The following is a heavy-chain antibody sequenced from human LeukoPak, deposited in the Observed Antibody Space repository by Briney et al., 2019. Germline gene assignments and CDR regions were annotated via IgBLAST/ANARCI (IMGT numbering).Heavy chain of an antibody. CDR2: NYYSGST. Sequence: PSETLSLTCTVSGGSISSCGYYWSWIRQHPGKGLEWIGYNYYSGSTYYNPSLESRVTISVDTSKNQFSLKLSSVTAADTAVYYCARRRGGYYGSGTHPGRWFDPWGQGTLVTVSS. CDR1: GGSISSCGYY. V-gene: IGHV4-31*03. J-gene: IGHJ5*02. D-gene: IGHD3-10*01. CDR3: ARRRGGYYGSGTHPGRWFDP.